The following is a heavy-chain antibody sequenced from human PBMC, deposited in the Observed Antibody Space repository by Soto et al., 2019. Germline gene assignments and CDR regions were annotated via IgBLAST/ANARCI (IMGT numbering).Heavy chain of an antibody. J-gene: IGHJ3*02. CDR3: AGIREWELPNDAFDI. Sequence: PSETLSLTCTVSGGSISSYYWSWIRQPPGKGLEWIGYIYYSGSTNYNPSLKSRVTISVDTSKNQFSLKLSSVTAADTAVYYCAGIREWELPNDAFDIWGQGTMVTVSS. V-gene: IGHV4-59*01. D-gene: IGHD1-26*01. CDR2: IYYSGST. CDR1: GGSISSYY.